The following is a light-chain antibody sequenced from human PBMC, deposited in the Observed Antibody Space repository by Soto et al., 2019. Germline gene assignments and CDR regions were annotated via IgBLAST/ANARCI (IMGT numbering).Light chain of an antibody. V-gene: IGLV2-14*01. CDR2: DVS. Sequence: QSVLPQPASVSGSPEQSITISCTGTSSDVGGYNYVSWYQQHPGKAPKLMIYDVSNRPSGVSNRFSGSKSGNTASLTISGLQAEDEADYYCSSYTSSSTSVVFGGGTKLTVL. CDR3: SSYTSSSTSVV. J-gene: IGLJ2*01. CDR1: SSDVGGYNY.